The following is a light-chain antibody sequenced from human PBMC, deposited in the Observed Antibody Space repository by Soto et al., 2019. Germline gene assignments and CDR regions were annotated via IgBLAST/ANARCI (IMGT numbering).Light chain of an antibody. CDR3: QQRNDWPLT. CDR1: QSIRNY. V-gene: IGKV3-11*02. CDR2: DAS. J-gene: IGKJ5*01. Sequence: DIVLTQSPATLSLSPGERATLSCRASQSIRNYLAWYQQKPGQPPRLLIYDASNRATGIPARFSGSGSGRDFTLTISSLEPEDFALYYCQQRNDWPLTFGQGTRLEIK.